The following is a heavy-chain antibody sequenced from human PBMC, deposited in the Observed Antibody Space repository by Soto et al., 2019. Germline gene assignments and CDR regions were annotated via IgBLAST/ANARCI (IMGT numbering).Heavy chain of an antibody. V-gene: IGHV3-33*01. J-gene: IGHJ6*02. CDR3: AASRTYYYYGMDV. CDR2: IWYDGSNK. Sequence: GGSLRLSCAASGFTFSSYGMHWVRQAPGKGLEWVAVIWYDGSNKYYADSVKGRFTISRDNSKNTLYLQMNSLRAEDTAVYYCAASRTYYYYGMDVWGQGTTVTVSS. D-gene: IGHD6-6*01. CDR1: GFTFSSYG.